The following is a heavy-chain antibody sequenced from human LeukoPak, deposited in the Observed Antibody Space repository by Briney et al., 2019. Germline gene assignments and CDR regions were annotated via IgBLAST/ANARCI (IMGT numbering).Heavy chain of an antibody. V-gene: IGHV4-34*01. J-gene: IGHJ1*01. Sequence: PSETLSLTCAVYGGSFSGYYWSWIRQPPGKGLEWIGEINHSGSTNYNPSLKSRVTISVDTSKNQFSLKLSSVTAADTAVYYCARESFRGVIYSEYFQHWGQGTLVTVSS. CDR1: GGSFSGYY. CDR3: ARESFRGVIYSEYFQH. D-gene: IGHD3-10*01. CDR2: INHSGST.